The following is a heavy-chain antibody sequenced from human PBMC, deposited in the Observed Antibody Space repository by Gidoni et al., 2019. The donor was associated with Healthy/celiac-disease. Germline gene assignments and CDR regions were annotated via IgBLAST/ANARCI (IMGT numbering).Heavy chain of an antibody. CDR2: ISAYNGNT. Sequence: QAQLVQSGDEVKKPGASGKVSCKASGYTFTSYGISWVGQAPGKGLEWMGWISAYNGNTNYAQKLQGRVTMTTDTSTSTAYMELRSLRSDDTAVYYCARDLQYYDFWSGYWDFDYWGQGTLVTVSS. CDR1: GYTFTSYG. CDR3: ARDLQYYDFWSGYWDFDY. D-gene: IGHD3-3*01. J-gene: IGHJ4*02. V-gene: IGHV1-18*01.